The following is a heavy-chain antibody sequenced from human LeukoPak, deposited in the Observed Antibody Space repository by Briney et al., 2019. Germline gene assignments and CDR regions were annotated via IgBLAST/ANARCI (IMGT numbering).Heavy chain of an antibody. CDR2: ISYDGSDK. J-gene: IGHJ4*02. Sequence: PGGSLRLSCAASGFTFTTYGMHWVRQTPGKGLEWVALISYDGSDKYYADSVKGRFTISRDNSKNTLYLQMDSLRAEDTAVYYCAAGYYHGSGSFLDWGQGTLVTVSS. CDR3: AAGYYHGSGSFLD. V-gene: IGHV3-30*03. CDR1: GFTFTTYG. D-gene: IGHD3-10*01.